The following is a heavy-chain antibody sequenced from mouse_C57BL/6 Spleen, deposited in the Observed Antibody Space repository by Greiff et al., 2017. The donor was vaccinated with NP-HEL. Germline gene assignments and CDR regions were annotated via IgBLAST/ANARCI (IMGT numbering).Heavy chain of an antibody. D-gene: IGHD4-1*01. CDR2: INYDGSST. V-gene: IGHV5-16*01. J-gene: IGHJ2*01. CDR3: AREELGRGYFDY. CDR1: GFTFSDYY. Sequence: EVMLVESEGGLVQPGSFMKLSCTASGFTFSDYYMAWVRQVPEKGLEWVANINYDGSSTYYLDSLKSRFIISRDNAKNILYLQMSSLKSEDTATYYCAREELGRGYFDYWGQGTTLTVSS.